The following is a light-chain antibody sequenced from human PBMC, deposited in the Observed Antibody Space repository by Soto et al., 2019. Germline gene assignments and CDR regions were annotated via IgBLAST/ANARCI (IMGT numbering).Light chain of an antibody. CDR3: SSYAGSNIYV. CDR1: SSDVGAFNY. V-gene: IGLV2-8*01. Sequence: QSALTQPPSASGSPGQSVTISCTGTSSDVGAFNYVSWYQQHPGKPPKLMIFEINKRPSGVPDRFSGSKSGNTASLTVSGLQTEDEADYYCSSYAGSNIYVFGGGTQLTVL. CDR2: EIN. J-gene: IGLJ7*01.